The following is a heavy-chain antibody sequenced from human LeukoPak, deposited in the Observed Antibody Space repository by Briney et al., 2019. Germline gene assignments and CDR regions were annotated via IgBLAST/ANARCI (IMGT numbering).Heavy chain of an antibody. V-gene: IGHV6-1*01. CDR3: ALARSEYHYGMDV. J-gene: IGHJ6*02. CDR1: GGSVSSISVA. CDR2: TYYRSKWYY. Sequence: SQTLSLTCAISGGSVSSISVAWNWIRQSPSRGLEWLGRTYYRSKWYYEYAVSVKGRININPDPSKNQFSLQLNSVTPEDTAVYYCALARSEYHYGMDVWGQGTTVTVSS.